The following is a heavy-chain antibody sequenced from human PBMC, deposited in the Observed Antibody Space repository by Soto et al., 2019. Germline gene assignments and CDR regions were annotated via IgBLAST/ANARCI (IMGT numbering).Heavy chain of an antibody. CDR2: IVVGSGNT. J-gene: IGHJ4*02. CDR3: AAETVYGDYLSGFDY. Sequence: GSSVKVSCKASGFTFTSSAVQWVRQARGQRLEWIGWIVVGSGNTNYAQKFQERVTITRDMSTSTAYMELSSLRSEDTAVYYCAAETVYGDYLSGFDYWGQGPLVTVSS. V-gene: IGHV1-58*01. D-gene: IGHD4-17*01. CDR1: GFTFTSSA.